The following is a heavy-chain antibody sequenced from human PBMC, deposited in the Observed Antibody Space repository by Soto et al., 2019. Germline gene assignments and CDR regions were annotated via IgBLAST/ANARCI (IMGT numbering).Heavy chain of an antibody. V-gene: IGHV4-30-4*01. CDR1: GGSIDSDDYY. Sequence: SETLSLTCTVSGGSIDSDDYYWTWIRQPPGKGLEWIGYIYSSGRTPYNPSLESRLTISIDTSKNQFSLHLNSVSAADTAVYFCARDSGNSPDFFDYWGQGTLVTVYS. D-gene: IGHD5-12*01. CDR2: IYSSGRT. J-gene: IGHJ4*02. CDR3: ARDSGNSPDFFDY.